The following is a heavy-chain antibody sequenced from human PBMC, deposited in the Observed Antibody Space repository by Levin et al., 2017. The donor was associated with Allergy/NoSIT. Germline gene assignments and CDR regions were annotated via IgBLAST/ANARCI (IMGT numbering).Heavy chain of an antibody. J-gene: IGHJ6*02. V-gene: IGHV4-34*01. D-gene: IGHD3-3*01. Sequence: SETLSLTCAVYGGSFSGYYWSWIRQPPGKGLEWIGEINHSGSTNYNPSLKSRVTISVDTSKNQFSLKLSSVTAADTAVYYCARAPHYDFWSGYRKWDGMDVWGQGTTVTVSS. CDR1: GGSFSGYY. CDR3: ARAPHYDFWSGYRKWDGMDV. CDR2: INHSGST.